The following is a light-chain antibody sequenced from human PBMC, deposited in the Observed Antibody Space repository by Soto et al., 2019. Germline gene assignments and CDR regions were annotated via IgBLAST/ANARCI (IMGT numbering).Light chain of an antibody. Sequence: DIQMTQSPSTLAASVGDTVTMTCRSSSKWLAWYQKKPGKAPKLLIYDVSNLERGVPPRFSGSTSGAESSLIITGLQPDDLGTYYCQHTTDFTFGQGTKVEIK. J-gene: IGKJ2*01. CDR3: QHTTDFT. CDR1: SSKW. V-gene: IGKV1-5*01. CDR2: DVS.